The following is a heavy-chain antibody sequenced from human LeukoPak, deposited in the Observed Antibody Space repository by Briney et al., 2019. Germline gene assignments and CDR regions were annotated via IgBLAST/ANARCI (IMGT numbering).Heavy chain of an antibody. D-gene: IGHD6-13*01. J-gene: IGHJ2*01. CDR1: FGSSSIDY. Sequence: PSETLSLTCTVAFGSSSIDYWSWIRQPPGGGLGGSGYIDYGGSTNYNASLKSRVTISGDKSKKHSSLKLSSVTAADTAVYYCARQDLAAAGTWYFHLWGRGTLVTVCS. CDR3: ARQDLAAAGTWYFHL. V-gene: IGHV4-59*01. CDR2: IDYGGST.